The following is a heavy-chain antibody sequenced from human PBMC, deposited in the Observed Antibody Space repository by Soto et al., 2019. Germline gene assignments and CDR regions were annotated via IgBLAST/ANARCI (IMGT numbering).Heavy chain of an antibody. D-gene: IGHD2-21*02. CDR3: ARDFCGGDCSDDYYFSAMDV. CDR2: IFYSGST. Sequence: SETLSLTCTVSGGSVSSGTHYWSWIRQPPGKGLEWIGQIFYSGSTNYNPSLKSRVTISVDTSKNQFSLEVSSVTAADAAVYFCARDFCGGDCSDDYYFSAMDVWGQGTTVTVS. V-gene: IGHV4-61*01. J-gene: IGHJ6*02. CDR1: GGSVSSGTHY.